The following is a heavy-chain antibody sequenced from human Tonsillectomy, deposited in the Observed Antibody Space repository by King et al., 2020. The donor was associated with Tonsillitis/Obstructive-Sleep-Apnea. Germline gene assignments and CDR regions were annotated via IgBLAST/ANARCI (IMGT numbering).Heavy chain of an antibody. Sequence: ESGGGLVKPGGSLRLSCTASGFDFSRHTMHWVRPAPGKGLEWVSSISGSGSSIFSADSLKGRFTISRDNAKNSLYLQMSSLRAEDTALFYCARDSIGYSSSWYFLDSWGQGTMVTVSS. D-gene: IGHD6-13*01. CDR3: ARDSIGYSSSWYFLDS. V-gene: IGHV3-21*01. CDR2: ISGSGSSI. CDR1: GFDFSRHT. J-gene: IGHJ4*02.